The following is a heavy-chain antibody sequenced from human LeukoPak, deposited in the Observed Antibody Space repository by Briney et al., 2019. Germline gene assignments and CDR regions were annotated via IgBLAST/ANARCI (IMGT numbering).Heavy chain of an antibody. V-gene: IGHV4-59*01. CDR1: GGSISSYY. J-gene: IGHJ4*02. CDR3: ARAGTGAGYCSGGSCYSLDY. CDR2: IYYSGST. Sequence: SETLSLTCTVSGGSISSYYWSWIRQPPGKGLEWIGYIYYSGSTNYNPSLKSRVTISVDTSKNQFSLKLSSVTAADTAVYYCARAGTGAGYCSGGSCYSLDYWGQGTLVTVSS. D-gene: IGHD2-15*01.